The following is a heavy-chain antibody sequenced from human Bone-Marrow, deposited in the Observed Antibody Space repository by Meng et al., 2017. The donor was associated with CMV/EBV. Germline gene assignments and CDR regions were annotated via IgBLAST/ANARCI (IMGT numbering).Heavy chain of an antibody. V-gene: IGHV3-74*01. CDR2: INSDGSST. Sequence: GESLKISCAASGFTFSSYWMHWVRQAPGKGLVWVSRINSDGSSTSYADSVKGRFTISRDNSKNTLYLQMNSLRAEDTAVYYCAKDGQRGYYMDVWGQGTTVTVSS. D-gene: IGHD5-18*01. CDR3: AKDGQRGYYMDV. CDR1: GFTFSSYW. J-gene: IGHJ6*02.